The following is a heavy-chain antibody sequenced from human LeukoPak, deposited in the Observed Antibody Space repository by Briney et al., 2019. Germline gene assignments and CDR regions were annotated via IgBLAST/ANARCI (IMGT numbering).Heavy chain of an antibody. V-gene: IGHV4-39*01. CDR2: FYYIGST. CDR3: ARFPRGCSSTSCLTRDYYYYYMDV. CDR1: GGSISSSSYY. Sequence: SETRSLTCTVPGGSISSSSYYWGWFRQPPGKGLEWIGSFYYIGSTYYNPSLKSRVTISVDTSKNQFSLKLSSVTAADTAVYYCARFPRGCSSTSCLTRDYYYYYMDVWGKGTTVTVSS. D-gene: IGHD2-2*01. J-gene: IGHJ6*03.